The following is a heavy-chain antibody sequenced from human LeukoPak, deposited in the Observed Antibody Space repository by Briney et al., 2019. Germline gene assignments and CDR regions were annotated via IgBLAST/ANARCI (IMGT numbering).Heavy chain of an antibody. CDR3: VRDPPEREELFDY. V-gene: IGHV3-9*01. CDR1: GFTFDDYV. Sequence: GGSLRLSCAASGFTFDDYVMHWVRQAPGKGLEWVSSISWNSGDTGYADSVKGRFTISRDNAKNTLFLQMNSLRAEDTAVYYCVRDPPEREELFDYWGQGTLVTVSS. D-gene: IGHD1-26*01. J-gene: IGHJ4*02. CDR2: ISWNSGDT.